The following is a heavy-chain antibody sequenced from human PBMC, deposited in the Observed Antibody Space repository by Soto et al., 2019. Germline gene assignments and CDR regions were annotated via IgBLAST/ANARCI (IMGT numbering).Heavy chain of an antibody. D-gene: IGHD3-22*01. CDR3: AKKLTNYHDSGGYP. CDR2: ILYDGGNR. CDR1: GFPFSRYA. V-gene: IGHV3-30-3*01. J-gene: IGHJ5*02. Sequence: QGHLVESGGGVVQPGRSLRLSCAASGFPFSRYAMHWVRQAPGKGLEWVAVILYDGGNRYYADSVKGRFTISRDNSKNPLYLEMNSLRTEDTAVYYCAKKLTNYHDSGGYPWGQGTLVTVSS.